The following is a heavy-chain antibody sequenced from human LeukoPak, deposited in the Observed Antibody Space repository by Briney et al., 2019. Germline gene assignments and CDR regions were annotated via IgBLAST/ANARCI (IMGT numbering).Heavy chain of an antibody. D-gene: IGHD3-10*02. Sequence: SETLSLTCTVSGGSISSYYWSWIRQPPGKGLQWIGYIYYSGSTSYNPSLKSRVTISVDTSKNQFSLKLSSVTAADTAVYYCARSMFGRYYYYYYMDVWGKGTTVTVSS. CDR2: IYYSGST. CDR3: ARSMFGRYYYYYYMDV. J-gene: IGHJ6*03. CDR1: GGSISSYY. V-gene: IGHV4-59*01.